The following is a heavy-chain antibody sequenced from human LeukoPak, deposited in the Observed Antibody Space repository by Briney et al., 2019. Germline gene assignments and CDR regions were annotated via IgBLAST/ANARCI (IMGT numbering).Heavy chain of an antibody. J-gene: IGHJ5*01. V-gene: IGHV3-74*01. CDR1: GFTFSNYW. CDR3: VXXWDHYDFDS. D-gene: IGHD3-3*01. Sequence: PGGSLRLSCAASGFTFSNYWIHWVRQAPGKGLVWVSRINPAGNYANYADSVKGRFTISRDNAKNTVYLQMNSLRAEDTALFYCVXXWDHYDFDSWGQGTLVTVSS. CDR2: INPAGNYA.